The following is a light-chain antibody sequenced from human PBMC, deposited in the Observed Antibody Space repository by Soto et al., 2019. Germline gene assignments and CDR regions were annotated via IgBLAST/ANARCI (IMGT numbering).Light chain of an antibody. Sequence: IQLTQSPSSLSASVGDRVTITCRASQSISSYLNWYQQKPGKAPKLLIYAASSLQSGVPSRFSGSGSGTDFTLTISSLQPEDFATYYCQQSYSTPQTSGQGTKVDI. CDR3: QQSYSTPQT. J-gene: IGKJ1*01. CDR1: QSISSY. CDR2: AAS. V-gene: IGKV1-39*01.